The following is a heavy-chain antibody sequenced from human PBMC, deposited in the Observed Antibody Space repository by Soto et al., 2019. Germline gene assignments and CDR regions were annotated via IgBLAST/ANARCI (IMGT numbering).Heavy chain of an antibody. Sequence: PXESLKSSCKGSGYSFTSYWIGWVRQMPGKGLEWMGIIYPGDSDTRYSPSFQGQVTISADKSISTAYLQWSSLKASDTAMYYCTSRLHPYNYYYYGMDVWGQGTTVTISS. J-gene: IGHJ6*02. CDR3: TSRLHPYNYYYYGMDV. D-gene: IGHD4-4*01. V-gene: IGHV5-51*01. CDR1: GYSFTSYW. CDR2: IYPGDSDT.